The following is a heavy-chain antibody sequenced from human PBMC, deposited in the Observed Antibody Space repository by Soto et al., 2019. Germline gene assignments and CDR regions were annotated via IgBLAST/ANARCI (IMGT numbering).Heavy chain of an antibody. CDR2: TVANNGYT. V-gene: IGHV1-18*01. CDR3: ARCSGGTCYASYAFDI. Sequence: QVQLVQSGIEVKNPGASVKVSCKASGYAFTSFGISWVRQAPGQGLEWMGWTVANNGYTKYAQNLQGRVTLITDTSTSTAYMERRSLMYDDTAVYYCARCSGGTCYASYAFDISGQGTMVTVSS. CDR1: GYAFTSFG. D-gene: IGHD2-15*01. J-gene: IGHJ3*02.